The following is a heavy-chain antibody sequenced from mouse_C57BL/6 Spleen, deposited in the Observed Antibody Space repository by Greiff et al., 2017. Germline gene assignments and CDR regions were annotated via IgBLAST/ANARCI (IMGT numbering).Heavy chain of an antibody. CDR1: GFTFSDYG. CDR3: ARPGYSNPYYFDY. D-gene: IGHD2-5*01. J-gene: IGHJ2*01. CDR2: ISSGSRTI. Sequence: EVHLVESGGGLVKPGGSLKLSCAASGFTFSDYGMHWVRQAPEKGLEWVAYISSGSRTIYYADTVKGRFTISRDNAKNTLFLQMTSLRSEDTAMYYCARPGYSNPYYFDYWGQGTTLTVSS. V-gene: IGHV5-17*01.